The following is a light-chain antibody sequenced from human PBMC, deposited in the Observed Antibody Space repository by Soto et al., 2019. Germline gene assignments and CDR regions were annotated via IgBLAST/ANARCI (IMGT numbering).Light chain of an antibody. Sequence: DIQMTQSPSTLSASVGDSVTITCRASQSINSWVAWYQQKPGEAPKLLIYKASTLQSGVPSRFSGSVSGTEFTLKISGLQPDDFATYYCQQYNRGFDPGTKVDIK. CDR1: QSINSW. J-gene: IGKJ3*01. CDR2: KAS. V-gene: IGKV1-5*03. CDR3: QQYNRG.